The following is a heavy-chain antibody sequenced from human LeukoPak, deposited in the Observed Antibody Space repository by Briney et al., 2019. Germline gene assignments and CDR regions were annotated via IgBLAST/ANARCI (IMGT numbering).Heavy chain of an antibody. V-gene: IGHV3-66*01. CDR3: ARVTGATYYFDY. J-gene: IGHJ4*02. CDR2: MYSVGTT. CDR1: DFSVGDNY. Sequence: GGSLRLSCAASDFSVGDNYMTWVRQAPGKGLQWVSLMYSVGTTFYADSVKGRFTMSRDSSKNTLYLQMNSLRVEDTAVYYCARVTGATYYFDYWGQGTLVTVSS. D-gene: IGHD1-26*01.